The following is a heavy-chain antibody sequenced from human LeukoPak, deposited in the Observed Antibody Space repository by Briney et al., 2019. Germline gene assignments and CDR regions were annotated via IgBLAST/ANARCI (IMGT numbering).Heavy chain of an antibody. V-gene: IGHV3-53*05. CDR1: GLAVRSNY. J-gene: IGHJ5*02. CDR2: IYSTGTT. CDR3: ARDRGPGWIDP. D-gene: IGHD3-10*01. Sequence: PGGSLTLSCAVSGLAVRSNYVSWVRQAPGKGLEWVAVIYSTGTTFYADSVKGRFTISRDNSKNTVYLQMNSLRPEDTAIYYCARDRGPGWIDPWGQGTLVTVSS.